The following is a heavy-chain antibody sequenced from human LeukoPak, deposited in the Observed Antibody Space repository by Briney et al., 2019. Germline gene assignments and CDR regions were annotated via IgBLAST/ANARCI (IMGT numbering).Heavy chain of an antibody. D-gene: IGHD4-11*01. Sequence: PGGSLRLSCAASGFTFSSYWMSWVRQAPGKGLEWVANIKQDGSEKYYVDSVKGRFTISRDNAKNSLYLQMNSLRAEDTAVYYCARMTTVNPDSSYYYYYMDVWGKGTTVTVSS. CDR2: IKQDGSEK. J-gene: IGHJ6*03. CDR1: GFTFSSYW. V-gene: IGHV3-7*01. CDR3: ARMTTVNPDSSYYYYYMDV.